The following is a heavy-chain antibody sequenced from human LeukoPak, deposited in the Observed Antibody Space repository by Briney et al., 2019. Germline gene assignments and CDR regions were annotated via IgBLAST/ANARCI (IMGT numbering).Heavy chain of an antibody. CDR3: ARDLSPVVRASPMGY. CDR2: ITYDGYYK. J-gene: IGHJ4*02. V-gene: IGHV3-30*03. CDR1: GFTFSTYG. Sequence: GGSLRLSCAASGFTFSTYGMHWVRQAPGKGLEWVALITYDGYYKYYPDSVKGRFTISSDTSKNTLSLQMNSLRAEDTAVYYCARDLSPVVRASPMGYWGQGTLVTVSS. D-gene: IGHD3-10*01.